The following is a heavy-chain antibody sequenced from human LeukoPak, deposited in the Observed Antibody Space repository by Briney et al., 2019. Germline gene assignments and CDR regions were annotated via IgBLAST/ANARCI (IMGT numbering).Heavy chain of an antibody. D-gene: IGHD6-19*01. CDR3: ARVAHDPYLAVAPFHFDY. CDR2: IGGSGAST. J-gene: IGHJ4*02. CDR1: GFTFSSYN. Sequence: PGGSLRLSCAASGFTFSSYNMNWVRQAPGKGLEWVAGIGGSGASTFYAESVKGRFTISRDNSKNTLYLQMNSLRAEDTAVYYCARVAHDPYLAVAPFHFDYWGQGTLVTVSS. V-gene: IGHV3-23*01.